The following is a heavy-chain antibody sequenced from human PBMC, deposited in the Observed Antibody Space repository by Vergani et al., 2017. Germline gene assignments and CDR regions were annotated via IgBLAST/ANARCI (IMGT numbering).Heavy chain of an antibody. D-gene: IGHD3-9*01. CDR2: INPSGGHT. CDR1: GYTFSNYY. CDR3: ARGDYGILTGYRY. Sequence: QVQVVQSGAEVKKSGASVKFSCKTSGYTFSNYYMHGVRQAPGQGLEWMGIINPSGGHTNYAQKFQGRVTMTRDTSTSTVYMELSSLRSEDTAIYYCARGDYGILTGYRYWGQGTLVTVSA. V-gene: IGHV1-46*03. J-gene: IGHJ4*02.